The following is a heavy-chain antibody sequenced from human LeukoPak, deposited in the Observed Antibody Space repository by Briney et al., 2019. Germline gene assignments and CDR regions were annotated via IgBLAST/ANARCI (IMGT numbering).Heavy chain of an antibody. CDR3: ARDGTAAGLYFDL. CDR1: GFTFTDYW. D-gene: IGHD6-13*01. Sequence: GXSLRLSCAVSGFTFTDYWMNWVRQAPGKGVEWVASIRQDGGEKSYVDSVKGRFTISRDNTKSSLYLQINSLRAEDTAVYYCARDGTAAGLYFDLWGQGTLVTVSS. V-gene: IGHV3-7*01. J-gene: IGHJ4*01. CDR2: IRQDGGEK.